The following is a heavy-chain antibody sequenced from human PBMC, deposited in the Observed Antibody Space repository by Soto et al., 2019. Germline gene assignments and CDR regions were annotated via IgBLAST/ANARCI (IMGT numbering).Heavy chain of an antibody. Sequence: QVPLQESGPGLVKPSETLSLTCTVSGGSISSYYWSWIRQPPGKGLEWIGYIYYTGSTNYNPSLKSRVTISVDTSKNQFSLRLTSVTAADTAVYYCARDPYVVGATRNYYYGMDVWGQGTTVTVSS. J-gene: IGHJ6*02. CDR3: ARDPYVVGATRNYYYGMDV. V-gene: IGHV4-59*01. D-gene: IGHD1-26*01. CDR2: IYYTGST. CDR1: GGSISSYY.